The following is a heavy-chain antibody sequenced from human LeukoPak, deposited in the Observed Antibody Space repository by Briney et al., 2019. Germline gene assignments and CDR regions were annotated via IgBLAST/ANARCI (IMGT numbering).Heavy chain of an antibody. CDR1: GYTFTGYY. D-gene: IGHD5-12*01. J-gene: IGHJ4*02. Sequence: ASVKVSCKASGYTFTGYYMHWVRQAPGQGLEWMGWINPNSGGTNYAQKVQGRVTMTRDTSISTAYMEVSRLTSDDTAVFYCAREGSGYPYWGQGTLVTVSS. CDR2: INPNSGGT. V-gene: IGHV1-2*02. CDR3: AREGSGYPY.